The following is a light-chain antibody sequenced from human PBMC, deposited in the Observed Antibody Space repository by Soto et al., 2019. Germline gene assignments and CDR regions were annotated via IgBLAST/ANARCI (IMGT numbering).Light chain of an antibody. CDR3: QQRSNWPPVT. CDR1: QSVGYS. Sequence: EIVLTQSPATLSLSPGERATVSCRASQSVGYSLAWSQHKPGHAPRLLLYDASNRATGIQARFSGSGSGTDFTLALSSLEPEAFAVYYCQQRSNWPPVTFGGGTQVEIK. CDR2: DAS. J-gene: IGKJ4*01. V-gene: IGKV3-11*01.